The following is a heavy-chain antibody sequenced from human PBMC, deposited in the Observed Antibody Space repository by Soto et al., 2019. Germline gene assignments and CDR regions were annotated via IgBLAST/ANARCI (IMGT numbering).Heavy chain of an antibody. CDR1: GGSISSSNW. CDR3: ARAARPDSGSTKDLDY. D-gene: IGHD1-26*01. CDR2: IYYSGST. Sequence: SETLSLTCAVSGGSISSSNWWSWIRLPPGKGLEWIGSIYYSGSTNYNPSLRSRVTISVDTSQKQFSLKLTSVSAADTAVYYCARAARPDSGSTKDLDYWGQGTLVTVSS. J-gene: IGHJ4*02. V-gene: IGHV4-61*01.